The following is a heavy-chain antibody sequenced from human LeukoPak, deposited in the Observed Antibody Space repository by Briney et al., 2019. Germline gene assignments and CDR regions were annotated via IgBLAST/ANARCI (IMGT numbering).Heavy chain of an antibody. Sequence: ASVKVSCKASRYTFTGYYIHWVRQAPGQGLAWMGWINPNSGGTYYAQKFQGRVTMTRDTSISTAYMELSRLRSDDTAVYYCARLDSGNDAFDIWGQGTMVTVSS. CDR1: RYTFTGYY. CDR3: ARLDSGNDAFDI. D-gene: IGHD1-1*01. CDR2: INPNSGGT. V-gene: IGHV1-2*02. J-gene: IGHJ3*02.